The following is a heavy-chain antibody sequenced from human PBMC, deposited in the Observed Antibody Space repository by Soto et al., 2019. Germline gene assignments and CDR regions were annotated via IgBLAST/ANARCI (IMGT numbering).Heavy chain of an antibody. V-gene: IGHV1-69*06. D-gene: IGHD6-13*01. Sequence: QVQLVQSGAEVKKPGSSVKVSCKASGGTFSSYAISWVRQAPGQGLEWMGGIIPIFGTANYAQKFQGRVTSTADKSTSTAYMELSSRRSEDTAVYYCARDYSSSWYRGMDWFDPWGQGTLVTVSS. CDR1: GGTFSSYA. J-gene: IGHJ5*02. CDR3: ARDYSSSWYRGMDWFDP. CDR2: IIPIFGTA.